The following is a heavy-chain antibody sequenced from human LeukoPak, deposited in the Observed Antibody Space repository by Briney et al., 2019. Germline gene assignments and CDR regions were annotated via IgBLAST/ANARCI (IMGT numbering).Heavy chain of an antibody. CDR1: GGTFSSYA. V-gene: IGHV1-69*05. CDR2: IIPIFGTA. Sequence: SVTVSCTASGGTFSSYAISWVRQAPGQGLEWMGGIIPIFGTANYAQKFQGRVTITTDESTSTAYMELSSLRSEDTAVYYCAQYSNSRKYYYMDVWGKGTTVTVSS. D-gene: IGHD4-11*01. J-gene: IGHJ6*03. CDR3: AQYSNSRKYYYMDV.